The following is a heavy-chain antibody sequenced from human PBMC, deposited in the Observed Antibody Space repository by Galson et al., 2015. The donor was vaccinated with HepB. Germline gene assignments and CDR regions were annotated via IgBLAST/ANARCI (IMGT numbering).Heavy chain of an antibody. CDR2: ISSSSSHI. Sequence: SLRLSCAASGFTFSSYNMNWVRQAPGKGLEWVSSISSSSSHIYSADSVKGRFTISRDNAKNSLYLQMNSLRAEDTAVYYCARDSLGQLAYCGGDCYSGDAFDIWGQGTMVTVSS. J-gene: IGHJ3*02. V-gene: IGHV3-21*01. D-gene: IGHD2-21*01. CDR1: GFTFSSYN. CDR3: ARDSLGQLAYCGGDCYSGDAFDI.